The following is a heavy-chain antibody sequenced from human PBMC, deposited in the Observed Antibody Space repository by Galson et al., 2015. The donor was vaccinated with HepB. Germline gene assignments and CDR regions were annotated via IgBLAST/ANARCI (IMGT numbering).Heavy chain of an antibody. CDR3: GRVKFLSVPGNILRYYYMDV. D-gene: IGHD2-21*02. Sequence: SETLSLTCAVSGGSFSGYYWTWIRQSPGKGLEWIGEINHSGSSNSNPSLRSRVSISIDTSKSQFSLTLRSVTAADTAVYYCGRVKFLSVPGNILRYYYMDVWGKGATVTVSS. CDR1: GGSFSGYY. CDR2: INHSGSS. V-gene: IGHV4-34*01. J-gene: IGHJ6*03.